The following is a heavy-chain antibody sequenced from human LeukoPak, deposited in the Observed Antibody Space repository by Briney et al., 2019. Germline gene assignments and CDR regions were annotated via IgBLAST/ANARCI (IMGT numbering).Heavy chain of an antibody. Sequence: GGSLRLSCAASRFTFDDYAMHCVRQAPRKGLEWVSGISWNSGSIGYADSVKGRFTISRDNAKKSLYLQMNSLRAEDTALYYCAKDIAYSGYGYGMDVWGQGTTVTVSS. CDR1: RFTFDDYA. V-gene: IGHV3-9*01. J-gene: IGHJ6*02. D-gene: IGHD5-12*01. CDR2: ISWNSGSI. CDR3: AKDIAYSGYGYGMDV.